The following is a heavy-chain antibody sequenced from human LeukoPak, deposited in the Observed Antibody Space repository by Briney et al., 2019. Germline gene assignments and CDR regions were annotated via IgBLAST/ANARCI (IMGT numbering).Heavy chain of an antibody. CDR1: GGSISSYY. Sequence: SDTLSLTCTVSGGSISSYYWSWVRQPPGKALEWIGFVYYTWSTNYSPSLKSLVTISVDTSKNQSYLTMRSVTAADTAVYYCARLCSSKWYNERGAFDVWGQGTMVTVSS. V-gene: IGHV4-59*07. D-gene: IGHD6-13*01. J-gene: IGHJ3*01. CDR3: ARLCSSKWYNERGAFDV. CDR2: VYYTWST.